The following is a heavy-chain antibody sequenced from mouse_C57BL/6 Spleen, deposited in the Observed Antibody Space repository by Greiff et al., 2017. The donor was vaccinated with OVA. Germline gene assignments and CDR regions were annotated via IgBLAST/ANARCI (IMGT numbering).Heavy chain of an antibody. CDR2: IDPETGGT. CDR3: TLYGSSYGY. Sequence: VQLQESGAELVRPGASVTLSCKASGYTFTDYEMHWVKQTPVHGLEWIGAIDPETGGTAYNQKFKGKAILTADKSSSTAYMELRSLTSEDSAVYYCTLYGSSYGYWGQGTTLTVSS. V-gene: IGHV1-15*01. D-gene: IGHD1-1*01. J-gene: IGHJ2*01. CDR1: GYTFTDYE.